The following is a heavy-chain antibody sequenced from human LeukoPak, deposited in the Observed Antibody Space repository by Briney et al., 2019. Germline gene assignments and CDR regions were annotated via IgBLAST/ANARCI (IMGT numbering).Heavy chain of an antibody. CDR2: INPNSGGT. Sequence: ASVKVSCKASGYTFTGYYMHWVRQAPGQGLEWMGWINPNSGGTNYAQKFQGWVTMTRDTSISTAYMELSSLRSEDTAVYYCARGLGYCSGGSCNHFDYWGQGTLVTVSS. D-gene: IGHD2-15*01. J-gene: IGHJ4*02. CDR1: GYTFTGYY. CDR3: ARGLGYCSGGSCNHFDY. V-gene: IGHV1-2*04.